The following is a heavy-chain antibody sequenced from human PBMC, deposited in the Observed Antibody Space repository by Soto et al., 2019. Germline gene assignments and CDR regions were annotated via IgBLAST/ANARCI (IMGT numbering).Heavy chain of an antibody. V-gene: IGHV4-59*08. CDR2: ICNSGTT. J-gene: IGHJ6*03. Sequence: QVQLQESGPTLVNPSETLSLPCTVSGGSIRSNCWTWIRQPPGEGLEWIGCICNSGTTNNNPSLKSRVAISEDTQKNQFSLQLSSVTVADTAFYYCAGGVSIVVATRRLMDVWGKGTTVTVSS. CDR3: AGGVSIVVATRRLMDV. D-gene: IGHD3-22*01. CDR1: GGSIRSNC.